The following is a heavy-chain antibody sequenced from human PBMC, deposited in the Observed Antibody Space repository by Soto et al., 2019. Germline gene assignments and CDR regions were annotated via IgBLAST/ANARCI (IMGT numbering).Heavy chain of an antibody. CDR1: GGSIRSYY. V-gene: IGHV4-59*01. Sequence: TSETLSLTCTVSGGSIRSYYWSWIRQSPGKGLEWIGYIYYSGTTNYNPPLKSRVTISVDTSKNQFSLKLSSVTAADTAVYYCARARGGYFDYWGQGTLVTVSS. J-gene: IGHJ4*02. CDR3: ARARGGYFDY. CDR2: IYYSGTT.